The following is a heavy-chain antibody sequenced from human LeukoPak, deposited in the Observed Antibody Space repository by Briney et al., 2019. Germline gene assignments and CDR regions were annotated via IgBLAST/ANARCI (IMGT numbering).Heavy chain of an antibody. CDR2: IWYDGSNK. CDR1: GFTFSSYG. D-gene: IGHD3-16*01. V-gene: IGHV3-33*01. J-gene: IGHJ5*02. CDR3: ARDYAGENWFDP. Sequence: GSLRLSCAASGFTFSSYGMHWVRQAPGKGLEWVAVIWYDGSNKYYADSVKGRFTIFRDNSKNTLYLQMNSLRAEDTAVYYCARDYAGENWFDPWGQGTLVTVSS.